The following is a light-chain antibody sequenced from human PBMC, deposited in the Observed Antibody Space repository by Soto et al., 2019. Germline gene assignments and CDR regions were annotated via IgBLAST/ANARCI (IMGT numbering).Light chain of an antibody. CDR1: QSVSSTY. J-gene: IGKJ4*01. V-gene: IGKV3-20*01. Sequence: EIVLTQSPGTLSLSPGERATLSCRASQSVSSTYLAWYQLKPGQAPRLLIYGASSRATGIPNRFSGSGSGTDFTLTISRLEPQDFAVYYCQKYGSSPPLTFGGGTKVEI. CDR2: GAS. CDR3: QKYGSSPPLT.